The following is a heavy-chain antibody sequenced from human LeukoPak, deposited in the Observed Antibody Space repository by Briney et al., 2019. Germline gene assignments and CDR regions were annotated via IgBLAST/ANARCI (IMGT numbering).Heavy chain of an antibody. CDR1: GFIFDTHD. V-gene: IGHV3-30*02. Sequence: GGSLRLSCGASGFIFDTHDMHWVRQAPGKELEWVAFIRSDGYHTYYADSVKGRFTITRDNSKNTLYLQMNSLRLEDMAVYYCAKPSGSGVDYWGRGTRVTVSS. J-gene: IGHJ4*02. CDR3: AKPSGSGVDY. CDR2: IRSDGYHT. D-gene: IGHD1-26*01.